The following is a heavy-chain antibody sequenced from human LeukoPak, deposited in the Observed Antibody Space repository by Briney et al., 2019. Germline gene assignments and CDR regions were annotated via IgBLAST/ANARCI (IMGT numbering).Heavy chain of an antibody. D-gene: IGHD5-12*01. CDR1: GFTCSSYA. CDR3: VKAPRYSGYDY. V-gene: IGHV3-64D*06. Sequence: GGSLRLSCSASGFTCSSYAMHWVRPAPGKGLEYVSPISSNGGSTYYADAVEGRFTISRDNSKNTLYLQMSSLRAEDTAVYYCVKAPRYSGYDYWGQGTLVTVPS. CDR2: ISSNGGST. J-gene: IGHJ4*02.